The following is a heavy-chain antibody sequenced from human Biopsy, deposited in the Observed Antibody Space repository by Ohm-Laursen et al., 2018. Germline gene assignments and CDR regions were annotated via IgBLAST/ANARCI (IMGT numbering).Heavy chain of an antibody. D-gene: IGHD4-17*01. Sequence: SETLSLTCTVSGDSVTKYYWSWIRQPPGKGLEWIGHIYYSVMTNYNPSLKSRVSISVDTSRNQVSLTLSSVTAADTAVYYCARDSGILNYGSFKYYHYYGMDVWGQGTKVTVSS. CDR3: ARDSGILNYGSFKYYHYYGMDV. J-gene: IGHJ6*02. V-gene: IGHV4-59*02. CDR2: IYYSVMT. CDR1: GDSVTKYY.